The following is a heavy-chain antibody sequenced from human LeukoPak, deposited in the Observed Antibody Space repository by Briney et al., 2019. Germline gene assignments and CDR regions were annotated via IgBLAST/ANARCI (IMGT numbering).Heavy chain of an antibody. D-gene: IGHD2-2*01. CDR3: ARLSTSRPIGWFDP. CDR2: IYHSGST. V-gene: IGHV4-38-2*01. Sequence: PSETLSLTCAVSGYSISSSYYWGWIRQPPGKGLEWIGSIYHSGSTYYNPSLKSRVTISVDTSKNQFSLKLSSVTAADTAVYYCARLSTSRPIGWFDPWGQGTLVTVSS. CDR1: GYSISSSYY. J-gene: IGHJ5*02.